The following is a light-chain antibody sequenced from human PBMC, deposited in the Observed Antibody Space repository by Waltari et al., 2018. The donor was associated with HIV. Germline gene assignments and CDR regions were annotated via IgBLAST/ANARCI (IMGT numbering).Light chain of an antibody. J-gene: IGKJ1*01. Sequence: DVQMTQSPSFVSASVGDRVIITCRASQSIRSWLAWYQQKPGKAPKLLIYAASTLQSGVPSRFSGSVSGTDFTLTISSLQPEDFATYYCQQGNSFPRTFGQGTKVEIK. CDR3: QQGNSFPRT. V-gene: IGKV1-12*01. CDR2: AAS. CDR1: QSIRSW.